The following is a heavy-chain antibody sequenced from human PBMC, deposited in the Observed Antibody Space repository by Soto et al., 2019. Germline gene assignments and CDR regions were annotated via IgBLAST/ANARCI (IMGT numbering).Heavy chain of an antibody. V-gene: IGHV3-30*04. D-gene: IGHD1-1*01. CDR3: ARDPLRGSPDYFDY. J-gene: IGHJ4*02. Sequence: GWSLRLSCAASGFTFSSYPMHWLRQTPGKGLEWLTVLSFDGKVRHYADSVEGRFTISRDVSKNTLYLQMNSLRGEDTAVYYCARDPLRGSPDYFDYWGQGTPVTVSS. CDR1: GFTFSSYP. CDR2: LSFDGKVR.